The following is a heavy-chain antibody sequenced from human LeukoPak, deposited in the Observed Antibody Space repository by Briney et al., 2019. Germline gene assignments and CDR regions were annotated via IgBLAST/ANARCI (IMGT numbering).Heavy chain of an antibody. D-gene: IGHD5-18*01. Sequence: PSETLSLTCTVSRGSISSYYRSWIWQPPGKGLEWIGYIYYIGSTNYNPSLKSRVTISVDTSKNQFSLKLSSVTAADTAVYYCARGPTVDTAMVPYYYYGMDVWGQGTTFTVSS. CDR3: ARGPTVDTAMVPYYYYGMDV. J-gene: IGHJ6*02. CDR2: IYYIGST. CDR1: RGSISSYY. V-gene: IGHV4-59*01.